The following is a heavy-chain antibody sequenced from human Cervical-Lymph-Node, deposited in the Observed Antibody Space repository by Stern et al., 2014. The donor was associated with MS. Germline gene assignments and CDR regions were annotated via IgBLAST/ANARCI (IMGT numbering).Heavy chain of an antibody. J-gene: IGHJ6*02. CDR1: GFPSSSYG. Sequence: DPLVESGGGVVQPGRSLRLSCAASGFPSSSYGMHWVRQAPGKGLEWVAVISHDGNNEYYTDSVKGRFTISRDNSKNTLYLQMNNLRFEDTAVYYCARGGCSSGSCYPLYYIYYALDVWGQGTTVTVSS. D-gene: IGHD2-15*01. CDR2: ISHDGNNE. CDR3: ARGGCSSGSCYPLYYIYYALDV. V-gene: IGHV3-30*03.